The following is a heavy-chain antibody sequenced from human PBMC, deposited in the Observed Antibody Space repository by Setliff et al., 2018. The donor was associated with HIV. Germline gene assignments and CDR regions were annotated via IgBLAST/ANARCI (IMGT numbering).Heavy chain of an antibody. CDR1: GFTFTSHS. CDR2: ISGSGTYT. J-gene: IGHJ4*02. D-gene: IGHD3-22*01. CDR3: VRSLSGNSSTYYWAFDF. V-gene: IGHV3-21*01. Sequence: PGASLKLSCVTSGFTFTSHSMNWVRLRPGKGLEWVASISGSGTYTHYADSVRGRFTVSRGNAKNSLWLQLDSLKVEDTALYFCVRSLSGNSSTYYWAFDFWGQGAPVTVSS.